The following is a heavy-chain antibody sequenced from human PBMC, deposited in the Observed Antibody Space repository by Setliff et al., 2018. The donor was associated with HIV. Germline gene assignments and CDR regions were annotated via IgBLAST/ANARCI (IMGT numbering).Heavy chain of an antibody. CDR2: INPNSGST. V-gene: IGHV1-2*02. CDR1: GYTFTGYY. CDR3: ARSGYSSSWYLDYYYYHGMDV. D-gene: IGHD6-13*01. Sequence: ASVKVSCKASGYTFTGYYMHWVRQAPGQGLEWMGWINPNSGSTNYAQKFQGRVTMTRDTSISTAYMELSRLRSDDTAVYYCARSGYSSSWYLDYYYYHGMDVWGQGTTVTVSS. J-gene: IGHJ6*02.